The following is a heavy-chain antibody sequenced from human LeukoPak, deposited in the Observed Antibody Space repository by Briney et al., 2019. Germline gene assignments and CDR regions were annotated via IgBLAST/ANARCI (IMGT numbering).Heavy chain of an antibody. CDR3: AKDLLPWPMIVVVVAATPPDY. V-gene: IGHV3-23*01. CDR1: GVTFSIYG. CDR2: ISGSGGST. D-gene: IGHD2-15*01. Sequence: KPGGSLRLSCAASGVTFSIYGMSWVRQAPGKGLEWVSAISGSGGSTYYADSVKGRFTISRDNSKNTLYLQMNSLRAEDTAVYYCAKDLLPWPMIVVVVAATPPDYWGQGTLVTVSS. J-gene: IGHJ4*02.